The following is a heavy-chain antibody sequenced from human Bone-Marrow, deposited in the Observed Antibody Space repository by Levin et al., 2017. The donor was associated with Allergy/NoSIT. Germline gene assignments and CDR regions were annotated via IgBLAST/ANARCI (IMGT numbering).Heavy chain of an antibody. J-gene: IGHJ2*01. V-gene: IGHV4-59*01. CDR1: GGSIGTYY. CDR3: ASDIRITKDWYFDL. Sequence: SCAVSGGSIGTYYWNWIRQPPGKGLEWIGYIYHTGSTNYNPSLKSRVTFSVDTSKNQFSLKLRSVTAADTAVYYCASDIRITKDWYFDLWGRGTLVTVSS. D-gene: IGHD2-2*02. CDR2: IYHTGST.